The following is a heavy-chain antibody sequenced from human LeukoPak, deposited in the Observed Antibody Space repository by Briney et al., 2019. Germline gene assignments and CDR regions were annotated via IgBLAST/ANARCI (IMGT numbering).Heavy chain of an antibody. CDR2: INPKSGGT. CDR3: ARNLWFGESSDAFDM. CDR1: GYSFTGHY. Sequence: ASVKVSCKASGYSFTGHYMHWVRQAPGQGLEWMGWINPKSGGTNYAQKFQGRVTMTRDTSIRTAYMDMSSLRSDDAAVYYCARNLWFGESSDAFDMWGQGTMVTVSS. V-gene: IGHV1-2*02. D-gene: IGHD3-10*01. J-gene: IGHJ3*02.